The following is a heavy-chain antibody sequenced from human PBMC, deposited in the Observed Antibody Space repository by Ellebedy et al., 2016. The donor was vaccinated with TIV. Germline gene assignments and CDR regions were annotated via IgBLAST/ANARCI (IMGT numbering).Heavy chain of an antibody. CDR1: GFSFNNGW. Sequence: GESLKISCSSSGFSFNNGWMNWVRQSPGKGLEWVGRIKSESEGGTTDYAAPVKGRFTISRDELQNILYLQMNNLTIADKGVYYCSTYTVGDDSWGQGTLVIVSS. CDR3: STYTVGDDS. J-gene: IGHJ1*01. V-gene: IGHV3-15*01. D-gene: IGHD1-26*01. CDR2: IKSESEGGTT.